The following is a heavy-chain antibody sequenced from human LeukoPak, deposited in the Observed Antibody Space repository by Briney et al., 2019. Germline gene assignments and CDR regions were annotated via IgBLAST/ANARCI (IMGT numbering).Heavy chain of an antibody. CDR3: ARDHGSGSYWRLYYFDY. D-gene: IGHD3-10*01. CDR2: ISAYNGNT. V-gene: IGHV1-18*01. Sequence: ASVKVSCKASGYTLTSYGISWVRQAPGQGLEWMGWISAYNGNTNYAQKLQGRVTMTTDTSTSTAYMELRSLRSDDTAVYYCARDHGSGSYWRLYYFDYWGQGTLVTVSS. CDR1: GYTLTSYG. J-gene: IGHJ4*02.